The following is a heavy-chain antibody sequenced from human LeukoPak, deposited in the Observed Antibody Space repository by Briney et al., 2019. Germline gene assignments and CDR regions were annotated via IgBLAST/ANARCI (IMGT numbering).Heavy chain of an antibody. Sequence: GGSLRLSCAASAFSFSNYNMNWVRQAPGKGLEWVSSITSSGSYIYYADSVKGRFTISRDNAKNSLYLQLNSLRAEDTAVYYCARFKVTMVRGVTISQQFDYWGQGTLVTVSS. V-gene: IGHV3-21*04. CDR3: ARFKVTMVRGVTISQQFDY. CDR2: ITSSGSYI. J-gene: IGHJ4*02. CDR1: AFSFSNYN. D-gene: IGHD3-10*01.